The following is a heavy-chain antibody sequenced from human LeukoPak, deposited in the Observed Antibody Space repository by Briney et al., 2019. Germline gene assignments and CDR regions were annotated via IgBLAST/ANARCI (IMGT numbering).Heavy chain of an antibody. Sequence: ASVKVSCKASGYTFSDYYMHWVRQAPGQGGEWMGWINPNSGGTNYAQKFQGRVTMTRDMSISTAYMEVSRLTSDDTAVYYCARAAIADSSTYYIDYWGLGTLVTVSS. CDR3: ARAAIADSSTYYIDY. CDR1: GYTFSDYY. V-gene: IGHV1-2*02. D-gene: IGHD3-22*01. J-gene: IGHJ4*02. CDR2: INPNSGGT.